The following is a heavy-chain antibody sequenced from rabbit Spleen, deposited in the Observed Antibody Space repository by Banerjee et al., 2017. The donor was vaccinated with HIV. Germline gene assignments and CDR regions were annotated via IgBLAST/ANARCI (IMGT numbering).Heavy chain of an antibody. CDR1: GFDLSSYYY. J-gene: IGHJ4*01. CDR2: VYGGSGGTT. Sequence: QEQLEESGGGLVKPEGSLTLTCTASGFDLSSYYYMCWVRQAPGKGLEWIACVYGGSGGTTYYASWAKGRFTVSKTSSTTVTLQMTTLSAADTATYFCARAEDSADCWGLWGPGTLVTVS. CDR3: ARAEDSADCWGL. V-gene: IGHV1S45*01. D-gene: IGHD7-1*01.